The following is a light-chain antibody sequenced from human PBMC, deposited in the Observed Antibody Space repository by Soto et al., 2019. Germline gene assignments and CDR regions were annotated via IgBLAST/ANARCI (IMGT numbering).Light chain of an antibody. CDR3: QQCGTSPQT. Sequence: EIVLTQSPGTLSLSPGERATLSCRASQSVSSNYLAWYQQKPGQAPRLLIYGVSSRATGIPDRFSGSGSGTXXTXTIXRLEXXDFAVYYCQQCGTSPQTFGQGTKVEIK. V-gene: IGKV3-20*01. CDR1: QSVSSNY. J-gene: IGKJ1*01. CDR2: GVS.